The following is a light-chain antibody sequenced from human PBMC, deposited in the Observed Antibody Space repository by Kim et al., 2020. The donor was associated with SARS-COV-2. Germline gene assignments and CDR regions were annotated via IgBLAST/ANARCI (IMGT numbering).Light chain of an antibody. CDR1: SSNIGAGYD. Sequence: QYVLTQPPSVSGAPGQRVTISCTGSSSNIGAGYDVHWYQQLPGTAPKLLIYGNSNRPSGVPDRFSGSKSGTSASLAITGLQAEDEADYYCQSYDSSLEGVFGGGTQLTVL. V-gene: IGLV1-40*01. J-gene: IGLJ2*01. CDR3: QSYDSSLEGV. CDR2: GNS.